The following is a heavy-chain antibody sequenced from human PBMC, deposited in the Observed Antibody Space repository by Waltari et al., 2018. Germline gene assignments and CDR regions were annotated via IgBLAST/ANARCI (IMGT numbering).Heavy chain of an antibody. CDR2: IFSGDTT. V-gene: IGHV3-66*01. Sequence: EVQLMESGGGLVQQGGSLSISCVASGLAVRTRFMSWVRQAPGKGLEWVSAIFSGDTTYYTDSVKGRFSTSRDNSKNTLFLQMNSLRAEDTAVYYCARVARGTLYDAFDIWGQGTMVTVSS. CDR1: GLAVRTRF. J-gene: IGHJ3*02. D-gene: IGHD1-26*01. CDR3: ARVARGTLYDAFDI.